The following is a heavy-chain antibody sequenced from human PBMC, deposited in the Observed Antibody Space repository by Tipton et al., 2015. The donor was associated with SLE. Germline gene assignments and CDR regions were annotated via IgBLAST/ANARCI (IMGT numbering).Heavy chain of an antibody. Sequence: LRLSCAVSGYSISSAYSWGWIRQPPGKGLEWIGSIYHSGSTYYNPSLKSRVTISVDTSKNQFSLKLSSVTAADTAVYYCARGGHDGHSSGWDFDYWGQGTLVTVSS. CDR1: GYSISSAYS. D-gene: IGHD6-19*01. J-gene: IGHJ4*02. CDR2: IYHSGST. V-gene: IGHV4-38-2*01. CDR3: ARGGHDGHSSGWDFDY.